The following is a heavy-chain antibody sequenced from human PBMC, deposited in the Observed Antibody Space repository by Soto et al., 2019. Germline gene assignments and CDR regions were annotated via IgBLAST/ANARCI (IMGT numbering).Heavy chain of an antibody. CDR1: GGSISSSGYF. Sequence: SETLSLTCTVSGGSISSSGYFWGWIRQPPGKGLEWIGSIYYSGSTSYNPSLKSRLTISVDTSKNQFSLRLSSVTAADTAVYYCARAARYYGSGSSRYTWFDHWGQGTLFTVSS. V-gene: IGHV4-39*01. CDR2: IYYSGST. J-gene: IGHJ5*02. D-gene: IGHD3-10*01. CDR3: ARAARYYGSGSSRYTWFDH.